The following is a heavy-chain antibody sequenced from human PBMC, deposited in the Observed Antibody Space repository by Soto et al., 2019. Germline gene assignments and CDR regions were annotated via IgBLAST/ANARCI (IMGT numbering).Heavy chain of an antibody. CDR3: ARDMWIQLPRGMDV. V-gene: IGHV3-30-3*01. CDR1: GFTFSSYG. D-gene: IGHD5-18*01. CDR2: ISYDGSKK. J-gene: IGHJ6*02. Sequence: VGSLRLSCAASGFTFSSYGMYWVRQAPGKGLEWVAVISYDGSKKHYADSVKGRFTISRDNSKNTLYLQMNSLRAEDTAVYYCARDMWIQLPRGMDVWGQGTTVT.